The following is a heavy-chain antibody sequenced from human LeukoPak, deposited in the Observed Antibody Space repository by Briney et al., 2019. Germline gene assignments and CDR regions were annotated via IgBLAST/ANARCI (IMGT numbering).Heavy chain of an antibody. J-gene: IGHJ4*02. CDR1: GFMFPTYW. D-gene: IGHD6-6*01. CDR3: ATSPGLGYSSSLTGVDY. CDR2: INQDGSEK. Sequence: GGSLRLSCAASGFMFPTYWMSWVRQVPGKGLEWVANINQDGSEKYYVDSVKGRFTITRDNAKTSLYLQMNSLRAEDTAVYYCATSPGLGYSSSLTGVDYWGQGTLVTVSS. V-gene: IGHV3-7*01.